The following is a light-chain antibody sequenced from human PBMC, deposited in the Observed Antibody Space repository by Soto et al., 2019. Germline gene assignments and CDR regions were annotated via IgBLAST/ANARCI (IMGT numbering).Light chain of an antibody. V-gene: IGLV2-23*02. CDR1: SSDVGSYSL. Sequence: QSVLTQPASVSGSPGQSITISCTGTSSDVGSYSLVSWYQQHPGKAPKLMIYEVSKRPSGVSNRFSGSKAGNTASLTISGLQAEDEADYYCYSYAGSSTYVFGTGTKVTVL. CDR2: EVS. J-gene: IGLJ1*01. CDR3: YSYAGSSTYV.